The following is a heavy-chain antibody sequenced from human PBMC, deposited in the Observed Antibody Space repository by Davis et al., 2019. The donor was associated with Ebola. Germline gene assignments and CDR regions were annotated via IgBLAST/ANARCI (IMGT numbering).Heavy chain of an antibody. J-gene: IGHJ5*02. CDR3: ARGGTDGYRWFDP. CDR2: IDPSDSYT. V-gene: IGHV5-10-1*01. D-gene: IGHD5-24*01. Sequence: GGSLRFSCKGSGYSFTSYWISWVRQLPGKGLEWMGRIDPSDSYTNYSPSFQGHVTISADKSISTAYLQWSSLKASDTAMYYCARGGTDGYRWFDPWGQGTLVTVSS. CDR1: GYSFTSYW.